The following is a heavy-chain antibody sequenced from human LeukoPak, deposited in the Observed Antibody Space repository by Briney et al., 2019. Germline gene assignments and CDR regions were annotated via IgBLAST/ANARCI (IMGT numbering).Heavy chain of an antibody. Sequence: PGGSLRLSCAAAGFTFNNYAMSWVRQAPGKGLKWVSGISSGGSTYYADSVKGRFTISRDNSKNTLYLQMNSLRAEDTAVYYCARDYSSGYYRTFDYWGQGTLVTVSS. V-gene: IGHV3-23*01. CDR3: ARDYSSGYYRTFDY. J-gene: IGHJ4*02. D-gene: IGHD6-19*01. CDR1: GFTFNNYA. CDR2: ISSGGST.